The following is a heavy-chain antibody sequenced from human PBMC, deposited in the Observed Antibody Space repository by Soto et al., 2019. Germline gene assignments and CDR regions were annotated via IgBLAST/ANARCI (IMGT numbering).Heavy chain of an antibody. D-gene: IGHD6-13*01. CDR3: ARKVFIAAPLDY. J-gene: IGHJ4*02. V-gene: IGHV4-39*01. Sequence: SETLSLTCTVSGGSISSSSYYWGWIRQPPGKGLEWIGSIYYSGSTYYNPSLKSRVTISVDTSKNQFSLKLSSVTAADTAVYYCARKVFIAAPLDYWGQGTLVTVSS. CDR1: GGSISSSSYY. CDR2: IYYSGST.